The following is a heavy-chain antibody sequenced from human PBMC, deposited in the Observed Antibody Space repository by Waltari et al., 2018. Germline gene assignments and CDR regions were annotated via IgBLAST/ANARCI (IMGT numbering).Heavy chain of an antibody. CDR1: GFTFSRSW. D-gene: IGHD3-16*02. CDR3: ARAPPPLYYFDY. V-gene: IGHV3-74*01. CDR2: INSYVSST. J-gene: IGHJ4*02. Sequence: EVQLVESGGGLVQPGGSLRLACATSGFTFSRSWMHWVAQAPGKGLVWVSRINSYVSSTTYADSVKGRFTISRDNAKNTLYLQMNSLRAEDTAVYYCARAPPPLYYFDYWGQGTLVTVSS.